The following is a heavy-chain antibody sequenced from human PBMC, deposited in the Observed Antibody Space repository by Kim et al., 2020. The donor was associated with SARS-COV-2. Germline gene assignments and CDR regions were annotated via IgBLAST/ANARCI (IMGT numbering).Heavy chain of an antibody. V-gene: IGHV1-24*01. D-gene: IGHD3-10*01. J-gene: IGHJ5*02. CDR2: FDPEDGEI. CDR3: ATAAITIVRGIIIIEWGFDP. Sequence: ASVKISCKVFGYTLTELSMHWVRQAPGKGLEWMGGFDPEDGEIIYAQKFQGRVTMTEDTSTDTAYMELSSLRSEDTAVYYCATAAITIVRGIIIIEWGFDPWGQGTLVTVSS. CDR1: GYTLTELS.